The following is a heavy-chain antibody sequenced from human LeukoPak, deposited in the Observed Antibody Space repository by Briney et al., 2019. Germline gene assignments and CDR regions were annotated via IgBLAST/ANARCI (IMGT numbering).Heavy chain of an antibody. J-gene: IGHJ5*02. Sequence: ASVKVSCKASGGTFSSYAISWVRQAPGQGLEWMGGIIPIFGTANYAQKFQGRVTITADGSTSTAYMELSSLRSEDTAVYYCARRIITMVRGVIISGPRANWFDPWGQGTLVTVSS. D-gene: IGHD3-10*01. CDR3: ARRIITMVRGVIISGPRANWFDP. CDR1: GGTFSSYA. CDR2: IIPIFGTA. V-gene: IGHV1-69*13.